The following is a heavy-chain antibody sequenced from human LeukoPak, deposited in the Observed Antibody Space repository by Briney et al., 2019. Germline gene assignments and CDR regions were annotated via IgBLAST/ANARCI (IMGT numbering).Heavy chain of an antibody. CDR3: ARDQVGAMPLDF. V-gene: IGHV3-74*01. Sequence: PGGSLRLSCAASGFTFNLDRIHWVRQVPGKGLEWISWIETDGSTSGYLRSVQGRFTVSRDNAKSTVHLQMNSLRAEDTATYYCARDQVGAMPLDFWGRGTLVTVSS. J-gene: IGHJ4*02. CDR1: GFTFNLDR. CDR2: IETDGSTS. D-gene: IGHD1-26*01.